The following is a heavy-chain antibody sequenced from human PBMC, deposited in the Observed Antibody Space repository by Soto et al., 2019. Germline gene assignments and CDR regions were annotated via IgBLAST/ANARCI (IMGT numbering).Heavy chain of an antibody. CDR1: GGSFSGYY. CDR3: ARRIAAVQFDY. CDR2: INHSGST. V-gene: IGHV4-34*01. J-gene: IGHJ4*02. D-gene: IGHD6-13*01. Sequence: LSLTCAVYGGSFSGYYWSWIRQPPGKGLEWIGEINHSGSTNYNPSLKSRVTISVDTSKNQFSLKLSSVTAADTAVYYCARRIAAVQFDYWGQGTLVTVSS.